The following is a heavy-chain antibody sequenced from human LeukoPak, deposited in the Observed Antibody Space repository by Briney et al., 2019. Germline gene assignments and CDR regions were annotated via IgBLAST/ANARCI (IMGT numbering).Heavy chain of an antibody. CDR3: ARVPAAQPPDGWFDP. CDR2: FDPEGGET. CDR1: GYTLTELS. D-gene: IGHD2-2*01. J-gene: IGHJ5*02. Sequence: ASVKVSCKVSGYTLTELSMHWVRQAPGKGLEWMGGFDPEGGETIYAQKFQGRVTMTEDTSTDTAYMELSSLRSEDTAVYYCARVPAAQPPDGWFDPWGQGTLVTVSS. V-gene: IGHV1-24*01.